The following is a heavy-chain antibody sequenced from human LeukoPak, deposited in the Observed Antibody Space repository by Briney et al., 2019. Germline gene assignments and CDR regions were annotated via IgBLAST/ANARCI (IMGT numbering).Heavy chain of an antibody. CDR2: ISSSGSTI. CDR3: AKRGVVMENFDY. D-gene: IGHD3-22*01. J-gene: IGHJ4*02. V-gene: IGHV3-48*04. Sequence: PGGSLRLSCAASGFTFSSYGMSWVRQAPGKGLEWVSYISSSGSTIYYADSVKGRFTISRDNAKNSLYLQMNSLRAEDTAVYYCAKRGVVMENFDYWGQGTLVTVSS. CDR1: GFTFSSYG.